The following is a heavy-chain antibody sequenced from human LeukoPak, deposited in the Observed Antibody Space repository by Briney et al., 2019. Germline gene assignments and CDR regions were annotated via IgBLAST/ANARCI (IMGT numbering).Heavy chain of an antibody. Sequence: SETLSLTCTLSGDSISSSDHYWVWIRQSPGKGLEWIGSIYYSGSTYYNPSLKSRVTISVDTSKNQFSLELSSVTAADTAVYYCARMEGYYFDYWGQGTLVTVSS. CDR2: IYYSGST. V-gene: IGHV4-39*07. J-gene: IGHJ4*02. CDR3: ARMEGYYFDY. D-gene: IGHD3-3*01. CDR1: GDSISSSDHY.